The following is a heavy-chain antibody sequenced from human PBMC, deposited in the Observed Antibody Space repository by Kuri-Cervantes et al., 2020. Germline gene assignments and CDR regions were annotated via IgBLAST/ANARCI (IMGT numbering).Heavy chain of an antibody. D-gene: IGHD5-24*01. CDR1: GGSISSYY. CDR2: IYYSGST. Sequence: ESLKISCTVSGGSISSYYWSWIRQPPGKGLEWIGYIYYSGSTDYNPSLKSRVTISVDTSKNQFSLKLSSVTAADTAVYYCARDGDGPLDYWGQGTLVTVSS. CDR3: ARDGDGPLDY. V-gene: IGHV4-59*13. J-gene: IGHJ4*02.